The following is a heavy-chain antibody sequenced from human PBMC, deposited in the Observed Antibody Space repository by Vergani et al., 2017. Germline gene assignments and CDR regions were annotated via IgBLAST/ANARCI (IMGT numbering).Heavy chain of an antibody. CDR3: ASRYDYVWGSYRYFDY. Sequence: QVQLVESGGGVVQPGRSLRLSCAASGFTFSNYGMHWVRQAPGKGLEWVAVIWYDGSNKHYADSVKGRFTVSRDNSKNTLYLQMNSLRAEDTAVYYCASRYDYVWGSYRYFDYWGQGTLVTVSS. CDR2: IWYDGSNK. J-gene: IGHJ4*02. V-gene: IGHV3-33*01. D-gene: IGHD3-16*02. CDR1: GFTFSNYG.